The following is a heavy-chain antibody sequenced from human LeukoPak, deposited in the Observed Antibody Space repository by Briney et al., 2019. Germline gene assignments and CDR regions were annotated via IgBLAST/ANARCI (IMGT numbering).Heavy chain of an antibody. Sequence: GGSLRLSCVASGFTFSSYSMNWARQAPGKGLEWVSSISSSSSYIYYADSVKGRFTISRDNAKNSLYLQMNSLRAEDTAVYYCARGLWFGELLNYWGQGTLVTVSS. V-gene: IGHV3-21*01. CDR2: ISSSSSYI. D-gene: IGHD3-10*01. J-gene: IGHJ4*02. CDR1: GFTFSSYS. CDR3: ARGLWFGELLNY.